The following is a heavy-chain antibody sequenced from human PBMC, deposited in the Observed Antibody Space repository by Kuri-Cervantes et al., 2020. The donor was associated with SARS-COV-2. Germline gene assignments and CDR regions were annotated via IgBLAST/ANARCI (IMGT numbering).Heavy chain of an antibody. D-gene: IGHD3-3*01. CDR2: SYYSGST. CDR1: GGSISSSSYY. J-gene: IGHJ6*03. V-gene: IGHV4-39*01. Sequence: SETLSLTCTVSGGSISSSSYYWGWIRQPPGKGLEWTGSSYYSGSTYYNPSLKSRVTISVDTSKNQFSLKVSSVTAADTAVYYCATRAKTLRFLEWFSGYMDVWGKGTTVTVSS. CDR3: ATRAKTLRFLEWFSGYMDV.